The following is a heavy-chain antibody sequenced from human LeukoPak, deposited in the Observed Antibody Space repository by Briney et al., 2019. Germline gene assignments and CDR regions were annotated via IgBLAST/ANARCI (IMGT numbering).Heavy chain of an antibody. CDR1: GGSISSYY. Sequence: PSETLSLTCTVSGGSISSYYWSWIRQPAGKGLEWIGRIYTSGSTNYNPSLKSRVTISVDTSKNQFSLKLSSVTAADTAVYYCARFDLTPGRVVITDYWGQGTLVTVSS. CDR3: ARFDLTPGRVVITDY. D-gene: IGHD3-22*01. CDR2: IYTSGST. J-gene: IGHJ4*02. V-gene: IGHV4-4*07.